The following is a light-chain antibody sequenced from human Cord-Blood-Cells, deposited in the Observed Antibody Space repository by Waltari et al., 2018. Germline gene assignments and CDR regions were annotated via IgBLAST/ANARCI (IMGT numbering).Light chain of an antibody. Sequence: QSVLTQPPSASGTPGQRVTISCSGSSSNIGSKQLFWYQQLPGTAPKLLSYRNNQRPSGVPDRFSGSKSGTSASLAISGLRSEDEADYHCAVWDDSLSAWVFGGGTKLTVL. J-gene: IGLJ3*02. CDR2: RNN. V-gene: IGLV1-47*01. CDR1: SSNIGSKQ. CDR3: AVWDDSLSAWV.